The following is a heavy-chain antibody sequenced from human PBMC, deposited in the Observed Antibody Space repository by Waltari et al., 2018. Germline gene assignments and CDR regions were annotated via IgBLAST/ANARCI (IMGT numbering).Heavy chain of an antibody. Sequence: QVQLQESGPGLVKPSETLSLTCTVSGGPISSYYWSWIRQPAGKGLEWIGRIYTSGSTNYNPSLKSRVTMSVDTSKNQFSLKLSSVTAADTAVYYCASTYYYGSGSSDIDYWGQGTLVTVSS. CDR3: ASTYYYGSGSSDIDY. CDR1: GGPISSYY. D-gene: IGHD3-10*01. CDR2: IYTSGST. V-gene: IGHV4-4*07. J-gene: IGHJ4*02.